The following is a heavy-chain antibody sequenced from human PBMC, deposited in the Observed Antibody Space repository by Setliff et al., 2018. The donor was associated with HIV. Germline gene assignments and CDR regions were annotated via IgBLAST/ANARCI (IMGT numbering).Heavy chain of an antibody. Sequence: GASVKVSCKASGYSFTDYYIHWVRQAPGQGLEWMGIINPSGGTTTYAQKFQGRVTMTRDTSTSTVYMELSSLSSEDTAVYYCARGPWFYDSSGYSPFQHWGQGTLVTVSS. CDR1: GYSFTDYY. D-gene: IGHD3-22*01. CDR3: ARGPWFYDSSGYSPFQH. CDR2: INPSGGTT. J-gene: IGHJ1*01. V-gene: IGHV1-46*01.